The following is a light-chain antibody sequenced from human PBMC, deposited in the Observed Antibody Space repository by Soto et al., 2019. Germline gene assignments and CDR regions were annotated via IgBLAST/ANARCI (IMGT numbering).Light chain of an antibody. V-gene: IGLV2-23*02. CDR3: CSYAGSSTFYV. CDR1: SSDVGSYNL. J-gene: IGLJ1*01. CDR2: EVS. Sequence: QSALTQPASVSGSPGQSITISCTGTSSDVGSYNLVSWYQQHPGKAPKLMIYEVSKRPSGVSNRFSGSKSGNTASLTISGLQAEDEADYYCCSYAGSSTFYVFGTGTKAT.